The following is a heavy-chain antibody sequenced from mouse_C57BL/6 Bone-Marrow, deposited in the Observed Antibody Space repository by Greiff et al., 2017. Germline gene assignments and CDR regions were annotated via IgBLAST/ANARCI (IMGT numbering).Heavy chain of an antibody. CDR2: INPSSGYT. J-gene: IGHJ4*01. CDR3: AEDYGSSYVDAMDY. Sequence: VQVVESGAELAKPGASVKLSCKASGYTFTSYWMHWVKQRPGQGLEWIGYINPSSGYTKYNQKFKDKATLTADKSSSTAYMQLSSLTYEDSAVYYCAEDYGSSYVDAMDYWGQGTSVTVSS. V-gene: IGHV1-7*01. CDR1: GYTFTSYW. D-gene: IGHD1-1*01.